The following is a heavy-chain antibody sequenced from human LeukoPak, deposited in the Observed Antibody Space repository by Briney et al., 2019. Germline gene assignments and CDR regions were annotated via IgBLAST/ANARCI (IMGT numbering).Heavy chain of an antibody. Sequence: GGSLRLSCTASGFTFRHYAMICVRQAPGKGLEWVSVISGSGGSTYYADSVKGRFAVSRDNSKNTLYLQMNSLRAEETALYYCANDRATMAAYTMYGWGQGTTVTVSS. V-gene: IGHV3-23*01. J-gene: IGHJ6*02. CDR2: ISGSGGST. CDR1: GFTFRHYA. D-gene: IGHD3-10*01. CDR3: ANDRATMAAYTMYG.